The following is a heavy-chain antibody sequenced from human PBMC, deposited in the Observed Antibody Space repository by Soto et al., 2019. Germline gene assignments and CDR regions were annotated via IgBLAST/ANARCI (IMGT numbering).Heavy chain of an antibody. V-gene: IGHV3-30-3*01. CDR3: ARDSFPTTTKGHGVYLYYGVDV. D-gene: IGHD4-4*01. CDR1: GFTLSSYA. CDR2: ISYDGSNK. Sequence: LRLSCAASGFTLSSYAMHWVRQAPGKGLEWVAVISYDGSNKYYADSVKGRFTISRDNSKNTLDLQMNSLRAEDTAVFYCARDSFPTTTKGHGVYLYYGVDVWGQGTTVTVSS. J-gene: IGHJ6*02.